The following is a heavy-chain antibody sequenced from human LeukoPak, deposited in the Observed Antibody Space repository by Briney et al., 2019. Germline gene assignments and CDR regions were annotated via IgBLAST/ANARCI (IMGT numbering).Heavy chain of an antibody. D-gene: IGHD3-16*01. J-gene: IGHJ4*02. CDR3: ATGVMGN. CDR1: GFTFSSAW. V-gene: IGHV3-15*01. CDR2: IKSKTYGGTT. Sequence: GGSLRLSCAASGFTFSSAWMSWVRQAPGKGLEWVGHIKSKTYGGTTDYAAPVKGRFTISRHDSNNTLYLQLNSLKTEDTAVYYCATGVMGNWGQGTLVTVSS.